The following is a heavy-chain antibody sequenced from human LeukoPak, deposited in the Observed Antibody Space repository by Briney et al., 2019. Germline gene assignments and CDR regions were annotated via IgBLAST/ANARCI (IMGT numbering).Heavy chain of an antibody. D-gene: IGHD2-21*01. V-gene: IGHV3-21*01. CDR1: GFTFSSHS. CDR2: ISSSRSYI. Sequence: GGSLRLSCAASGFTFSSHSMSWVRQAPWKGLEWVSFISSSRSYIYYPDSVKGRFTISRDNAKSSLYLQMNSLRAEDTAVYYCARDRLLFRDYYGMDVWGQGTTVTVSS. CDR3: ARDRLLFRDYYGMDV. J-gene: IGHJ6*02.